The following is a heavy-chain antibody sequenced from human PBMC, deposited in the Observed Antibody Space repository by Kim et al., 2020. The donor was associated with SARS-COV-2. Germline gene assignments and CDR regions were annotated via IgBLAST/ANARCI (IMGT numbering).Heavy chain of an antibody. J-gene: IGHJ6*02. CDR1: GYSFTSYW. Sequence: GESLKISCKGSGYSFTSYWISWVRQMPGKGLEWMGRIDPSDSYTNYSPSFQGHVTISADKSISTAYLQWSSLKASDTAMYYCARPKSYSSSWSGRDYYGMDVWGQGTTVTVSS. CDR3: ARPKSYSSSWSGRDYYGMDV. V-gene: IGHV5-10-1*01. CDR2: IDPSDSYT. D-gene: IGHD6-13*01.